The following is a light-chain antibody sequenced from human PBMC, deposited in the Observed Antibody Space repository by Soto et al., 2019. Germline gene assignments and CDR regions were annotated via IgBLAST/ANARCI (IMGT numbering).Light chain of an antibody. CDR2: NNN. J-gene: IGLJ3*02. V-gene: IGLV1-44*01. CDR1: SSNIGSHV. Sequence: QPVLTQPPSASGTPGQRVTISCSGSSSNIGSHVVYWYQQLAGTAPKLLMYNNNQRPSGVPDRFSGSKSGTSASLAISGLQSGDEADYYCAVWDDSLDGWVFGGGTKLTVL. CDR3: AVWDDSLDGWV.